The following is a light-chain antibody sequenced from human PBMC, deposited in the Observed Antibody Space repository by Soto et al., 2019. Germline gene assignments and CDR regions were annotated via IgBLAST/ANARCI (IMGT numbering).Light chain of an antibody. CDR3: QQYGDSLLT. Sequence: EIVLTQSPGTLSLSPGERATLSCRASQSVTSSYLAWYQRKPGQAPRLLIYGASNRATGIPDRFSGSGSGTDFSLTISRLEPEDFALYYCQQYGDSLLTFGGGTRVEMK. J-gene: IGKJ4*01. V-gene: IGKV3-20*01. CDR2: GAS. CDR1: QSVTSSY.